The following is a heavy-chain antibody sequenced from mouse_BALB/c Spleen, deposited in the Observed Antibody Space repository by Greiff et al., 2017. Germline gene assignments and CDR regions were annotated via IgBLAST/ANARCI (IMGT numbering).Heavy chain of an antibody. CDR1: GYSFTSYW. CDR3: TRSSTPYYAMDY. CDR2: IYPGNSDT. J-gene: IGHJ4*01. D-gene: IGHD2-1*01. V-gene: IGHV1-5*01. Sequence: EVQLQQSGTVLARPGASVKMSCKASGYSFTSYWMHWVKQRPGQGLEWIGAIYPGNSDTSYNQKFKGKAKLTAVTSASTAYMELSSLTNEDSAVYYCTRSSTPYYAMDYWGQGTSVTVSS.